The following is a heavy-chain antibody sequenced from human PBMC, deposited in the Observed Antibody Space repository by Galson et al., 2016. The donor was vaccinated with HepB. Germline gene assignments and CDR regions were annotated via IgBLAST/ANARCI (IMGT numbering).Heavy chain of an antibody. CDR1: GFDFSGSA. CDR3: ARAKDTGVITTYYGMDV. J-gene: IGHJ6*02. CDR2: MSYDGSNE. D-gene: IGHD5-18*01. Sequence: SLRLSCAASGFDFSGSAMHWVRQAPGKGLEWVAVMSYDGSNESHADSVKGRFTISRDNYKNTLYLQMNSLRPEDTAVYYCARAKDTGVITTYYGMDVWGQGTTVTVSS. V-gene: IGHV3-30*04.